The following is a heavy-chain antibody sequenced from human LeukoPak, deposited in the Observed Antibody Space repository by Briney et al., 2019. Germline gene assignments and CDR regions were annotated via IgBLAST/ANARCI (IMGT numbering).Heavy chain of an antibody. V-gene: IGHV4-59*08. J-gene: IGHJ4*02. D-gene: IGHD6-19*01. CDR2: IYYSGST. CDR1: GGSISSYF. Sequence: SKTLSLTCTVSGGSISSYFWSWIRQPPGKGLEWIGYIYYSGSTNYNPSLKSRVTISIDTSKNQFSLKLSSVTAADTAVYYCARVFPQWLARYYFDYWGQGSLVTVSS. CDR3: ARVFPQWLARYYFDY.